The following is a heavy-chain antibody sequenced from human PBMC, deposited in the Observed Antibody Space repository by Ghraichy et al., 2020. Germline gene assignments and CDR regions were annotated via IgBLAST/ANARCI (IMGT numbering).Heavy chain of an antibody. D-gene: IGHD4-17*01. V-gene: IGHV3-30*18. CDR2: ISYDGGNK. J-gene: IGHJ4*02. Sequence: LRLSCAASGFTFSSYGMHWVRQAPGKGLEWVAVISYDGGNKYYADSVKGRFTISRDNSKNTLYLQMNSLRTEDTAVYYCAKTREFTVTGPDYWGQGALVTVSS. CDR3: AKTREFTVTGPDY. CDR1: GFTFSSYG.